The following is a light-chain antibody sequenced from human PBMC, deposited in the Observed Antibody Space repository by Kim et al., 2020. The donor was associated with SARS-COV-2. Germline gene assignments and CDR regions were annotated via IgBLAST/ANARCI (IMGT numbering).Light chain of an antibody. V-gene: IGKV1-5*03. CDR2: KAS. CDR1: PGVSNW. CDR3: QQYDSGWT. J-gene: IGKJ1*01. Sequence: SAYVGCRVTITCRARPGVSNWFALYQQKPGRAPKLLIYKASNLQSGVSSRFSGGGSGTEFTLTISSLQTEDFATYFCQQYDSGWTFGQGTKVDFK.